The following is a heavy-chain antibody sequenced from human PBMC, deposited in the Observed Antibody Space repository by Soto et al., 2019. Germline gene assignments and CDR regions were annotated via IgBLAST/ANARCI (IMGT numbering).Heavy chain of an antibody. V-gene: IGHV1-69*12. J-gene: IGHJ4*02. CDR2: IIPIFGTA. D-gene: IGHD3-16*01. CDR3: ARGDGYDYVWGSYCPGFDY. Sequence: QVQLVQSGAEVKKPGSSVKVSCKASGGTFSSYAISWVRQAPGQGLEWMGGIIPIFGTANYAQKFQGRVTITADESTSTAYMELSSLRSEDTAVYYCARGDGYDYVWGSYCPGFDYWGQGTLFTVSS. CDR1: GGTFSSYA.